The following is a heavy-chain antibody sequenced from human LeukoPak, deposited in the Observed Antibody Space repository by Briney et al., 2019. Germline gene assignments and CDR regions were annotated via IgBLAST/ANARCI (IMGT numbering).Heavy chain of an antibody. J-gene: IGHJ4*02. V-gene: IGHV3-53*01. CDR1: GFTVSSNS. D-gene: IGHD4-17*01. CDR3: ARDSYGDANFDS. CDR2: IYADGNT. Sequence: GGSLRLSCTVSGFTVSSNSMSWVRQAPGKGLEWVSFIYADGNTYYADSVKGRFTISRDISKNAVYLQMNSLRAEDTAVYYCARDSYGDANFDSWGQGTLVTVSS.